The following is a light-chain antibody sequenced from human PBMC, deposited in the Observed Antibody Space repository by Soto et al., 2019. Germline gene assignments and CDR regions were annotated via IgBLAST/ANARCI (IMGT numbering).Light chain of an antibody. J-gene: IGKJ1*01. V-gene: IGKV3-20*01. CDR3: QQYGSSRTWT. CDR2: GAS. Sequence: EIVLTQSPGTLSLSPGERATLSCRASQSVNSFYLAWFQQKPGQAPRLLIYGASSRATGIPDRFSGSGSRTDFTLTISRLEPEDFAVYYCQQYGSSRTWTFGQGTKVAIK. CDR1: QSVNSFY.